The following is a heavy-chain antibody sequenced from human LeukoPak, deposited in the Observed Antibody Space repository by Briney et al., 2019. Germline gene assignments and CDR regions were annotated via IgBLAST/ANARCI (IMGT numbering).Heavy chain of an antibody. J-gene: IGHJ4*02. CDR2: IFFSGST. CDR1: GGSISSSSYY. CDR3: ARRQTGFFDS. Sequence: PSETLSLTCTVSGGSISSSSYYWGWIRQPPGKGLEWIGSIFFSGSTYYNPSLKSRVTLSVDTSKNQLSLKLSSVTAADTAVYYCARRQTGFFDSWGQGTLVTVAS. D-gene: IGHD3-9*01. V-gene: IGHV4-39*01.